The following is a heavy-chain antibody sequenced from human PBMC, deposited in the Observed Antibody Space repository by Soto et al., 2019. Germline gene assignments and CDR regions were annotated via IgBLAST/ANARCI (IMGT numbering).Heavy chain of an antibody. CDR3: VSDGRVGVMKFNYHTGIDV. J-gene: IGHJ6*02. V-gene: IGHV1-18*01. CDR2: ISAYNGNS. Sequence: QVQLVQSGAEVKKPGASVKVSCKASGYTFSTYGISWARQAPGQGLEWMGWISAYNGNSKNTQKLQGRVNMTTDTAKDSAYMELRSLGSDDRAVYFCVSDGRVGVMKFNYHTGIDVWGQGTRVTVSS. D-gene: IGHD2-8*01. CDR1: GYTFSTYG.